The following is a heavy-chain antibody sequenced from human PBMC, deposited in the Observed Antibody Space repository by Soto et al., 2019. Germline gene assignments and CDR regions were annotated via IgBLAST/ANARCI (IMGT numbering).Heavy chain of an antibody. V-gene: IGHV4-59*01. CDR2: IHYNGNT. CDR3: AREGNLGRWLQPLDF. D-gene: IGHD5-12*01. Sequence: PSETLSLTSTVSDDSISAYSWSWVRQPPGKGLEWIGNIHYNGNTKYNPSLKSRVSMSVDTSKNQFSLRLISVTAADTAKYFCAREGNLGRWLQPLDFWGQGTLV. J-gene: IGHJ4*02. CDR1: DDSISAYS.